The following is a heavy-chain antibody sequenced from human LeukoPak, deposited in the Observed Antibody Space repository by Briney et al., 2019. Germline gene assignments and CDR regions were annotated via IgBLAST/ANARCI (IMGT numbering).Heavy chain of an antibody. CDR2: VYYNRNT. J-gene: IGHJ1*01. CDR3: ARLFGSGSPYKYVF. Sequence: PSETLSLTCTVSGDSITTSNHFWGWIRQPPGKGLEWIGSVYYNRNTYYNPSLKSRVTISVDPSKNQFSLKLTSVTAADTAMYYCARLFGSGSPYKYVFWGQGTPVTVSS. D-gene: IGHD3-10*01. V-gene: IGHV4-39*01. CDR1: GDSITTSNHF.